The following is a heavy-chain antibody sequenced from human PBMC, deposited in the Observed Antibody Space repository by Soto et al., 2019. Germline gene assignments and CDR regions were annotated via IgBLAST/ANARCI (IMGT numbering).Heavy chain of an antibody. CDR1: GFTFSSYG. V-gene: IGHV3-33*01. CDR3: ARGGDYYYGMDV. J-gene: IGHJ6*02. CDR2: IWYDGSNK. Sequence: QVQLVESGGGVVQPGRSLRLSCAASGFTFSSYGMHWVRQAPGKGLEWVAVIWYDGSNKYYADSVKGRFTISRDNSKNTLYLQMNSLRAEDTDVYYCARGGDYYYGMDVWGQGTTVTVSS.